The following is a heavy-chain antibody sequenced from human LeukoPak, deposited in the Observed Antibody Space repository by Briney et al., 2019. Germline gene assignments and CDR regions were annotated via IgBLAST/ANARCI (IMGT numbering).Heavy chain of an antibody. Sequence: PGGSLRLSCAASGFTFSSYAMSWVRQAPGKGLEWVSAISGSGGSTYYADSVKGRFTISRDNSKNTLYLQMNSLRAEDTAVYYCAKAPELLRFYYYYYMDVWGKGTTVTVSS. CDR2: ISGSGGST. CDR3: AKAPELLRFYYYYYMDV. D-gene: IGHD1-26*01. J-gene: IGHJ6*03. CDR1: GFTFSSYA. V-gene: IGHV3-23*01.